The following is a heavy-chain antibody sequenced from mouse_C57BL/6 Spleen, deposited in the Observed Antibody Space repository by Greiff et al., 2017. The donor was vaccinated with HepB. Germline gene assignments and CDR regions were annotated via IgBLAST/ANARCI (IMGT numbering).Heavy chain of an antibody. Sequence: EVMLVESGGGLVKPGGSLKLSCAASGFTFSDYGMHWVRQAPEKGLEWVAYISSGSSTIYYADTVKGRFTIARDNATKTLFLRMTSLRSEVTAMDCCARRGIYCAMDCWGQGTSVTVSS. CDR1: GFTFSDYG. CDR2: ISSGSSTI. D-gene: IGHD5-2*01. J-gene: IGHJ4*01. CDR3: ARRGIYCAMDC. V-gene: IGHV5-17*01.